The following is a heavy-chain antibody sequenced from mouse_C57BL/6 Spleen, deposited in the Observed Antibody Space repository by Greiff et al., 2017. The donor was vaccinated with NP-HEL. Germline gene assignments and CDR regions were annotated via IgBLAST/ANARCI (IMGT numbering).Heavy chain of an antibody. V-gene: IGHV3-6*01. CDR1: GYSITSGYY. CDR3: ARTGEGYYAMDY. Sequence: EVQLQQSGPGLVKPSQSLSLTCSVTGYSITSGYYWNWIRQFPGNKLEWMGYISYDGSNNYNPPLKNRISITRDTSKNQFFLKLNSVTTEDTATYYCARTGEGYYAMDYWGQGTSVTVSS. CDR2: ISYDGSN. J-gene: IGHJ4*01.